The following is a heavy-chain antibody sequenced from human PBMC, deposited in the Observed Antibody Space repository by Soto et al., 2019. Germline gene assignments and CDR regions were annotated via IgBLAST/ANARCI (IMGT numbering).Heavy chain of an antibody. CDR2: INSDGSST. D-gene: IGHD3-9*01. V-gene: IGHV3-74*01. CDR1: GFTFSSYW. CDR3: ASARYYDILTGYYDAFDI. J-gene: IGHJ3*02. Sequence: GGSLRLSCAASGFTFSSYWMHWVRQAPGKGLVWVSRINSDGSSTSYADSVKGRFTISRDNAKNTLYLQMNSLRAEDTAVYYCASARYYDILTGYYDAFDIWGQGTMVTVSS.